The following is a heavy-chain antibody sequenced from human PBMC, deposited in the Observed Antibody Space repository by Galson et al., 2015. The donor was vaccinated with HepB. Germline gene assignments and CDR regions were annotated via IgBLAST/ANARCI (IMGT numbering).Heavy chain of an antibody. V-gene: IGHV3-23*01. CDR3: AKDLEVDLRGIAAAGTFYY. Sequence: SLRLSCAASGFTFSSYAMSWVRQAPGKGLEWVSAISGSGGSTYYADSVKGRFTISRDNSKNTLYLQMNSLRAEDTAVYYCAKDLEVDLRGIAAAGTFYYWGQGTLVTVSS. D-gene: IGHD6-13*01. CDR2: ISGSGGST. CDR1: GFTFSSYA. J-gene: IGHJ4*02.